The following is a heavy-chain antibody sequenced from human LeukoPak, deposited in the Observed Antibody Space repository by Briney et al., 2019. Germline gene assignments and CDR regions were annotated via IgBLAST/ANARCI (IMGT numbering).Heavy chain of an antibody. D-gene: IGHD6-19*01. CDR1: GFTFSNYA. Sequence: GGSLRLSCAASGFTFSNYAVSWVRQAPGKGLEWISGISASGINTYSADSVKGRFTISRDNSKNTLFLQMSSLRAEDTAVYYCARDMFTTGWSAFDIWGPGTMVTVSS. J-gene: IGHJ3*02. CDR3: ARDMFTTGWSAFDI. CDR2: ISASGINT. V-gene: IGHV3-23*01.